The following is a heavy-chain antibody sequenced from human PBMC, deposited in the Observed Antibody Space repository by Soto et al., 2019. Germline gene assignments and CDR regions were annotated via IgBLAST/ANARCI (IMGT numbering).Heavy chain of an antibody. V-gene: IGHV3-30*18. CDR1: GFTFSSYG. CDR2: ISYDGSNK. CDR3: AKDWRYCSGGSCYPQYYFDY. J-gene: IGHJ4*02. D-gene: IGHD2-15*01. Sequence: GGSLRLSCAASGFTFSSYGMHWVRQAPGKGLEWVAVISYDGSNKYYADSVKGRFTISRDNSKNTLYLQMNSLRAEDTAVYYCAKDWRYCSGGSCYPQYYFDYWGQGTLVTVSS.